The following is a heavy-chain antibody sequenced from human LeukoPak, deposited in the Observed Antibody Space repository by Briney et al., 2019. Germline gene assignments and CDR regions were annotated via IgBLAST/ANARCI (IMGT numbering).Heavy chain of an antibody. D-gene: IGHD1-20*01. CDR1: GYTFTSYD. Sequence: ASVRVSSKASGYTFTSYDINWVRQATGQGLEWMGWMNPNSGITGYAQKFQGRVTITRNTSIRTAYMELSSLRSEDTAVYYCARGEYNWNFDYWGQGTLVTVSS. CDR2: MNPNSGIT. J-gene: IGHJ4*02. V-gene: IGHV1-8*01. CDR3: ARGEYNWNFDY.